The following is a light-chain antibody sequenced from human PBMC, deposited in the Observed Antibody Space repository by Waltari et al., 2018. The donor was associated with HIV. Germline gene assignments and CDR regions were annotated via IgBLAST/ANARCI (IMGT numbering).Light chain of an antibody. CDR1: PSLIYRNGYNY. CDR3: MQSLETPV. CDR2: LAS. V-gene: IGKV2-28*01. Sequence: EIAMTLFPLSVPVTPGVPASIPCMSSPSLIYRNGYNYLVWYLQRPGQSPQLLIYLASYRPAGVPDRFSGSGSGTNFTLKISRVEAEDVGVYYCMQSLETPVFGPGTKVDIK. J-gene: IGKJ3*01.